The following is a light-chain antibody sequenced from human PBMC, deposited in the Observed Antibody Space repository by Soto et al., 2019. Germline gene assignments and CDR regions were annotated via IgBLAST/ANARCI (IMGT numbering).Light chain of an antibody. CDR3: GAWDDSLSDYV. J-gene: IGLJ1*01. Sequence: QSALTQPPSVSEAPRQRVTISCSGSSSNIGKNAVNWYQQVPGKPPKLLIYYDDLLPSGVSARFSGSKSGTSASLAISGLQSEDEADYYCGAWDDSLSDYVFGTGTKLTVL. CDR2: YDD. CDR1: SSNIGKNA. V-gene: IGLV1-36*01.